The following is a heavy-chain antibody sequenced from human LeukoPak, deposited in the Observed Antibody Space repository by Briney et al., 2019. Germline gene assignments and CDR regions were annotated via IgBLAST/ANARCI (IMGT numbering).Heavy chain of an antibody. Sequence: GASVKFSCKASGGTFSSYAISCVRQAPGQGLEWMGRIIPILGIANYAQKFQGRVTITADKSTSTAYMELSSLRSEDTAVYYCARGEMGAFDIWGQGTMVTVSS. CDR2: IIPILGIA. CDR3: ARGEMGAFDI. J-gene: IGHJ3*02. V-gene: IGHV1-69*04. CDR1: GGTFSSYA. D-gene: IGHD5-24*01.